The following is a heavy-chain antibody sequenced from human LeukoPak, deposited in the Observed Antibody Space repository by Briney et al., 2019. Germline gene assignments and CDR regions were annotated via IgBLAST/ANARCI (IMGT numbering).Heavy chain of an antibody. Sequence: GGSLRLSCTASGFTFGDYAMSWVRQAPGKGLEWVGFIRSKAYGGTTEYAASVKGRFTISRDDSKGIAYLQMNSLKTEDTAVYYCTSSTVTIGYEGYYYYYYMDVWGKGTTVTVSS. CDR2: IRSKAYGGTT. CDR3: TSSTVTIGYEGYYYYYYMDV. V-gene: IGHV3-49*04. D-gene: IGHD4-11*01. CDR1: GFTFGDYA. J-gene: IGHJ6*03.